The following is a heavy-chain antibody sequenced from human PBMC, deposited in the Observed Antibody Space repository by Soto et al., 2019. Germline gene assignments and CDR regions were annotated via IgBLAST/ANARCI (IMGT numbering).Heavy chain of an antibody. D-gene: IGHD6-25*01. J-gene: IGHJ6*02. CDR3: DRDHGYGSDSSDYVGCMDV. CDR1: GFTFSSYW. V-gene: IGHV3-7*03. Sequence: GGSLRLSCAASGFTFSSYWMNWVRQAPGKGLEWVANIKQGGSEKYYVDSVKGRFTISRDNAKNSLLLQMNSLRAEDTAVYYWDRDHGYGSDSSDYVGCMDVWGQGTTVTVSS. CDR2: IKQGGSEK.